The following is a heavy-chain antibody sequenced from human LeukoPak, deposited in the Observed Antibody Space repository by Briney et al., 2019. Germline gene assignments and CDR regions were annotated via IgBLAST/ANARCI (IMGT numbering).Heavy chain of an antibody. D-gene: IGHD3-9*01. CDR1: GFTFSRYA. CDR3: SRAGLRFLDWLSPSSY. Sequence: GRSLRLSCAASGFTFSRYAMHWVRQAPGKGLEWVAVISYNGSDKYYADSVKGRFNISRDNFMNTLYLQMNSLRAEDTAVYYCSRAGLRFLDWLSPSSYWGQGTLVTVSS. J-gene: IGHJ4*02. V-gene: IGHV3-30*04. CDR2: ISYNGSDK.